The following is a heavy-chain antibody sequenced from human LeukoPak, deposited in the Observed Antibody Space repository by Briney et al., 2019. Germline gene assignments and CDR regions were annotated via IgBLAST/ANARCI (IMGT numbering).Heavy chain of an antibody. CDR2: INWNGGST. Sequence: GGSLRLSCAASGFTFDDYGMSWVRQAPGKGLEWVSGINWNGGSTGYADSVKGRFTISRDNAKNSLYLRMNSLRAEDTALYYCGTGNYGYMDVWGKGTTVTVSS. D-gene: IGHD1-14*01. J-gene: IGHJ6*03. CDR3: GTGNYGYMDV. CDR1: GFTFDDYG. V-gene: IGHV3-20*04.